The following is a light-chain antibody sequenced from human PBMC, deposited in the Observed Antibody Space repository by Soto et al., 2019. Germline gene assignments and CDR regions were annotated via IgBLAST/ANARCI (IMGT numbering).Light chain of an antibody. J-gene: IGKJ4*01. Sequence: EVVLTQSPATLSLSPGERATLSCRASQSVRSYLAWFQHKPGQAPRLLIYDASNRATGIPGRFSGSGFGTDFTLTISSLEPEDFGVYYCQQHNNWPPLTFGGGTRVEIK. CDR3: QQHNNWPPLT. V-gene: IGKV3-11*01. CDR1: QSVRSY. CDR2: DAS.